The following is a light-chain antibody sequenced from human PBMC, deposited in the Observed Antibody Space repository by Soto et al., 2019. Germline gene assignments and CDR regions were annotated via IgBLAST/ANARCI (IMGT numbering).Light chain of an antibody. V-gene: IGKV3-20*01. CDR2: GAS. Sequence: EILMTQSPATLSVSPGERAILSCRASQNIGTNLVWYQQKPGQAPRLLLYGASYRATDIPDRFSGGGSGTDFTLTISRLEPEDFAVYYCQHYSSSPPAITFGQGTRLEI. J-gene: IGKJ5*01. CDR1: QNIGTN. CDR3: QHYSSSPPAIT.